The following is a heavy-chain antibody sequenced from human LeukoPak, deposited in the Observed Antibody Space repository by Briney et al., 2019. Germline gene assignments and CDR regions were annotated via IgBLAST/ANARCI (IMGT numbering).Heavy chain of an antibody. J-gene: IGHJ4*02. D-gene: IGHD5-24*01. CDR3: AIINHPDGRVY. CDR2: IYAGNSDA. CDR1: GYPFTTSW. V-gene: IGHV5-51*01. Sequence: GESLKISCQGFGYPFTTSWIGWVRQLPGKGLEWTAIIYAGNSDAKYSPSFQGQVSISTDRSISTAYLHWSSLKASDTAIYYCAIINHPDGRVYWGQGALVTVSS.